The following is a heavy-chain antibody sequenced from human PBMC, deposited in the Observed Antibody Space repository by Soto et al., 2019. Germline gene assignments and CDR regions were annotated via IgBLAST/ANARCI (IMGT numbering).Heavy chain of an antibody. J-gene: IGHJ4*02. CDR1: GFTFGDHW. CDR3: VDTFSLAY. V-gene: IGHV3-74*03. Sequence: GGSLRLSCAASGFTFGDHWMHWVRQAPGKGLVWVAHIGNDGTSTTYADSVKGRFTISRDNAKNTLYLQMNSLRAEDTGLYYCVDTFSLAYWGQGILVTVSS. CDR2: IGNDGTST.